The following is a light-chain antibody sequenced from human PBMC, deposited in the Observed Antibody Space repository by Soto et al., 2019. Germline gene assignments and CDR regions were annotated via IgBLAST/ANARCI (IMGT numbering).Light chain of an antibody. V-gene: IGLV2-8*01. CDR1: KNDIGVYDF. Sequence: QSALTQPPSASGSPGXXXXXXXTGTKNDIGVYDFVSWYQHHPGKAPRLIIYEVVQRPSGVPDRFSGSKSGNTASLTVSGLQAADEADYFCKSYAGSNTYVFGSGTKLTVL. J-gene: IGLJ1*01. CDR2: EVV. CDR3: KSYAGSNTYV.